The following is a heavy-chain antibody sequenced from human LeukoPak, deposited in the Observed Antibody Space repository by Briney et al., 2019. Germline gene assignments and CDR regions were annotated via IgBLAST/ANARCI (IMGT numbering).Heavy chain of an antibody. V-gene: IGHV1-69*04. D-gene: IGHD5-18*01. Sequence: SVKVSCKASGGTFSSSAISWVRQAPGQGLEWMGRIIPILGIANYAQKFQGRVTITADKSTGTAYMELSSLRSEDTAVYYCATTKRGYCYGSVRYYYYGMDVWGQGTTVTVSS. CDR3: ATTKRGYCYGSVRYYYYGMDV. CDR1: GGTFSSSA. J-gene: IGHJ6*02. CDR2: IIPILGIA.